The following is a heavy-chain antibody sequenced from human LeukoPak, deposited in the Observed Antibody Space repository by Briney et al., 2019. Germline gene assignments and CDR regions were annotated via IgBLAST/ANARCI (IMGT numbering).Heavy chain of an antibody. J-gene: IGHJ4*02. V-gene: IGHV4-61*01. CDR1: GGSVSSSSYY. Sequence: SETLSLTCTVSGGSVSSSSYYWSWLRQPPGKGLEWIGYIYYSGSTNYNPSLKSRVTISVDTSNDRFSLKLSSVTAADTAVYYCARGPYLDCWGQGTLVTVSS. CDR3: ARGPYLDC. CDR2: IYYSGST.